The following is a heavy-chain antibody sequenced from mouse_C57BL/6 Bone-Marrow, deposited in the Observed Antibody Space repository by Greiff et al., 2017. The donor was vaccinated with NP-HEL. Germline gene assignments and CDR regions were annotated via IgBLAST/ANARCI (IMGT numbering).Heavy chain of an antibody. CDR2: IYPGDGDT. Sequence: QVQLQQSGPELVKPGASVKISCKASGYAFSSSWMNWVKQRPGKGLEWIGRIYPGDGDTNYNGKFKGKATLTADKSSSTAYMQLSSLTSEDSAVYFCADGNPYYFDYWGQGTTLTVSS. J-gene: IGHJ2*01. CDR1: GYAFSSSW. D-gene: IGHD2-1*01. CDR3: ADGNPYYFDY. V-gene: IGHV1-82*01.